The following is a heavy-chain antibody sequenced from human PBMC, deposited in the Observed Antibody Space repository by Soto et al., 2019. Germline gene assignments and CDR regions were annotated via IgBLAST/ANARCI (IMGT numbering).Heavy chain of an antibody. Sequence: SETLSLTCTVSGGSISSSSYYWGWIRQPPGKGLEWIGSIYYSGSTYYNPSLKSRVTISVDTSKNQFSLKLSSVTAADTAVYYCARPRGYSYGLDYWGQGTLVTVSS. CDR3: ARPRGYSYGLDY. J-gene: IGHJ4*02. V-gene: IGHV4-39*01. CDR2: IYYSGST. CDR1: GGSISSSSYY. D-gene: IGHD5-18*01.